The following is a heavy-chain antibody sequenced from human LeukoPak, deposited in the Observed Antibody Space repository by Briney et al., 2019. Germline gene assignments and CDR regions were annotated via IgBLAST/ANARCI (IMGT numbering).Heavy chain of an antibody. CDR3: TTVRFEVDSSGYYHNYFDP. V-gene: IGHV1-24*01. Sequence: ASVKVSCKVSGYSLSELSMHWVRQAPGKGLEWMGGFDPEDGKTINAQKFQGRLTMTEDTSTDTAYMELSSLRSEDTAVYYCTTVRFEVDSSGYYHNYFDPWGQGTLVTVSS. D-gene: IGHD3-22*01. CDR2: FDPEDGKT. CDR1: GYSLSELS. J-gene: IGHJ5*02.